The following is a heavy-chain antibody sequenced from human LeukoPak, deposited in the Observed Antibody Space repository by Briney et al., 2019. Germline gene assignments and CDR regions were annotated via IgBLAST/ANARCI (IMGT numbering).Heavy chain of an antibody. J-gene: IGHJ3*02. CDR1: GCTFSSYS. Sequence: GGSLRLSCAASGCTFSSYSMNWVRQAPGKGLEWVSSISSSSYIYYADSVKGRFTISRDNAKNSLYLQMNSLRAEDTAVYYCARDFIVVEVGAFDIWGQGTMVTVSS. CDR3: ARDFIVVEVGAFDI. CDR2: ISSSSYI. V-gene: IGHV3-21*01. D-gene: IGHD2-21*01.